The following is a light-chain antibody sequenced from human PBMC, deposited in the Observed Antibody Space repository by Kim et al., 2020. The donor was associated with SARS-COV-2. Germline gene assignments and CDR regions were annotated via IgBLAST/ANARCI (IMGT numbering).Light chain of an antibody. CDR1: QSISRW. J-gene: IGKJ1*01. CDR3: QQYNSYPT. CDR2: KAS. V-gene: IGKV1-5*03. Sequence: DIQMTQSPSTLSASVGDRVTITCRASQSISRWLAWHQQKPGKAPKLLIYKASTLESGVPARFSGSGSGTEFTLTISSLQPDDFATYYCQQYNSYPTFGQGTKVDIK.